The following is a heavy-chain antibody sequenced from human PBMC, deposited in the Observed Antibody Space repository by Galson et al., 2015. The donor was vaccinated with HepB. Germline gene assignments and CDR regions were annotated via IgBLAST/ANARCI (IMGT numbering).Heavy chain of an antibody. D-gene: IGHD6-19*01. V-gene: IGHV3-30*18. Sequence: SLRLSCASSGFSFSNYAIHWVRQAPGKGLEWMAVISYDGSFRYYSDSVKGRFTISRDNSKNTLYLQMNSLRAEDTALYYCVKDPYLYSALAGTMAGFDYWGQGTLVTVSP. J-gene: IGHJ4*02. CDR3: VKDPYLYSALAGTMAGFDY. CDR2: ISYDGSFR. CDR1: GFSFSNYA.